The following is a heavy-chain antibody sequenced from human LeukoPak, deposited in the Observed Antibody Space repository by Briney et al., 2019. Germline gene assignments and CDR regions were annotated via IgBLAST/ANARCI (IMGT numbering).Heavy chain of an antibody. Sequence: SSVKFSCKSSGYTFTGYYMHWLRQAPGQGLEWMGWINPTSGGTNFPQKFQDRLTITRHTSISTVYMELSRLRSGETALYYCARAGVWDYSDTSGYHNGAFDIWGQGTMVTVSS. J-gene: IGHJ3*02. CDR1: GYTFTGYY. CDR2: INPTSGGT. CDR3: ARAGVWDYSDTSGYHNGAFDI. V-gene: IGHV1-2*02. D-gene: IGHD3-22*01.